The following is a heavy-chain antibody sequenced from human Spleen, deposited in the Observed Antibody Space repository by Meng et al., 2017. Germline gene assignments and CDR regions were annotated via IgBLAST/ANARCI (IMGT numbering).Heavy chain of an antibody. Sequence: SETLSLTCAVYGGSFSGYYWSWIRQPPGKGLEWIGSLHQSGSTYYNPSLKSRVTISVDTSKNQFSLKLSSVTAADTGVYYCARGAVVTLIFYHALDVWGQGTTVTVSS. J-gene: IGHJ6*02. V-gene: IGHV4-34*01. D-gene: IGHD2-21*02. CDR2: LHQSGST. CDR3: ARGAVVTLIFYHALDV. CDR1: GGSFSGYY.